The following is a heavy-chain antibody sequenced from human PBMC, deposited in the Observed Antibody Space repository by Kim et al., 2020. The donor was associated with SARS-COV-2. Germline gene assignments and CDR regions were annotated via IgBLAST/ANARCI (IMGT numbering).Heavy chain of an antibody. Sequence: GRFTISRDKAKNSLYLQMNSLRDEDTAVYYCARESADCTNGVCYPPVPDYWGQGTLVTVSS. J-gene: IGHJ4*02. D-gene: IGHD2-8*01. V-gene: IGHV3-48*02. CDR3: ARESADCTNGVCYPPVPDY.